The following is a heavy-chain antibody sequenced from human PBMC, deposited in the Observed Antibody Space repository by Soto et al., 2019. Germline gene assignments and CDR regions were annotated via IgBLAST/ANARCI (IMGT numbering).Heavy chain of an antibody. V-gene: IGHV4-59*01. CDR3: ARGGYYDSSGNDAFDI. Sequence: SENPSLTCTVSGGSLSSYYWSWVRPPPGKGLEWIGYIYYSGSTNYNPSLKSRVTISVDTSKNQFSLKLSSVTAADTAVYYCARGGYYDSSGNDAFDIWGQGTMVTVSS. D-gene: IGHD3-22*01. J-gene: IGHJ3*02. CDR2: IYYSGST. CDR1: GGSLSSYY.